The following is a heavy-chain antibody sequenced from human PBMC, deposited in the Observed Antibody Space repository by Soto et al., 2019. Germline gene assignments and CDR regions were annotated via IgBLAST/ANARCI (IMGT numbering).Heavy chain of an antibody. CDR3: TSAGQYCTSTTCKAY. V-gene: IGHV3-15*07. CDR2: IKIKNDGGTT. CDR1: GSDVTNSW. D-gene: IGHD2-2*01. Sequence: SLRLSFASAGSDVTNSWMNRLPQAPGKGLDWVGRIKIKNDGGTTDYAAPVQGRFTISRDDSKTTIYLQMNSLKTEDTAVYYCTSAGQYCTSTTCKAYWGQGT. J-gene: IGHJ4*02.